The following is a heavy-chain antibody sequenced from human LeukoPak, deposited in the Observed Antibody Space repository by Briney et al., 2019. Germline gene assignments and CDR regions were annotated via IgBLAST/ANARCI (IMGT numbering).Heavy chain of an antibody. Sequence: PGGSLRLSCAASGFTFSNSGMTWVRQAPGRGLEWVSGISVNGGSTYYADSVKGRLTISRDNSKNTLYLHMNRLRAEDTASYYCAKDFSRASFFSRTRRFDGSGSPAGYAFDIWGQGTMVTVSS. J-gene: IGHJ3*02. CDR2: ISVNGGST. CDR1: GFTFSNSG. D-gene: IGHD2-2*01. V-gene: IGHV3-23*01. CDR3: AKDFSRASFFSRTRRFDGSGSPAGYAFDI.